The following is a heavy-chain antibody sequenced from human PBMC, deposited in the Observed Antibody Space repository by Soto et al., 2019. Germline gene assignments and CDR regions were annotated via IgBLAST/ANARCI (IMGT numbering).Heavy chain of an antibody. J-gene: IGHJ6*02. D-gene: IGHD2-2*01. CDR2: IDWDDDK. CDR1: GFSLSTSGMC. CDR3: ARIRGGYCSSTSCYGYYYYYGMDV. V-gene: IGHV2-70*01. Sequence: GSGPTLVNPTQTLTLTCTFSGFSLSTSGMCVSWIRQPPGKALEWLALIDWDDDKYYSTSLKTRLTISKDTSKNQVVLTMTNMDPVDTATYYCARIRGGYCSSTSCYGYYYYYGMDVWGQGTTVIVSS.